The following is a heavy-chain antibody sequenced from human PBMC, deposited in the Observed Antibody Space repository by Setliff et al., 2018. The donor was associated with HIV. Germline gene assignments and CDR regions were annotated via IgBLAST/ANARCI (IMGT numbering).Heavy chain of an antibody. D-gene: IGHD2-15*01. CDR3: ARSEKYCSSGSCFRGCYGMDV. Sequence: SETLSLTCAVYGGSFSGYYWSWIRQPPGKGLEWIGEINHSGSTNYNPSLKSRVTISVDTSKNQFSLKLSSVTAADTAIYYCARSEKYCSSGSCFRGCYGMDVWGHGTTVTVSS. CDR2: INHSGST. J-gene: IGHJ6*02. V-gene: IGHV4-34*01. CDR1: GGSFSGYY.